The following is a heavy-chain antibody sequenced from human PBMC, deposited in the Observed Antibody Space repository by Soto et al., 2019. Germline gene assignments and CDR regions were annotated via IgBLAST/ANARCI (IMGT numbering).Heavy chain of an antibody. CDR1: GGSFSSFV. V-gene: IGHV1-69*19. CDR3: AGDVGREATIRY. CDR2: IIPSCGTR. D-gene: IGHD1-26*01. Sequence: QVQLVQSGAEVKKPGSSVKVSYKASGGSFSSFVISWVRQAPGQGLEWMGGIIPSCGTRNYAQKFQGKVTCTAAANKLTAQLERTGLTAEDTSVYYGAGDVGREATIRYWGQGILVTVSS. J-gene: IGHJ4*02.